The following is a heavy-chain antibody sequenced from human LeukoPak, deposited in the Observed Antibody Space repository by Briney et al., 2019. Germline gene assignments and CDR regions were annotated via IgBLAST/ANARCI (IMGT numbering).Heavy chain of an antibody. D-gene: IGHD2-15*01. V-gene: IGHV3-30*04. CDR1: GFTFSSYA. CDR2: ISYDGSNK. CDR3: TTDPYSGYCSGGSCFEDFDY. Sequence: GGSLRLSCAASGFTFSSYAMHWVRQAPGKGLEWEAVISYDGSNKYYADSVKGRFTISRDNSKNTLYLQMNSLKTEDTALYYCTTDPYSGYCSGGSCFEDFDYWGQGTLVTVSS. J-gene: IGHJ4*02.